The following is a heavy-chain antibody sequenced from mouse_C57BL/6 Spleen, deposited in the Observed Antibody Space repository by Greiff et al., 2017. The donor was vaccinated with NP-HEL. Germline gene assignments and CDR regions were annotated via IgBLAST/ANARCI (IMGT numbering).Heavy chain of an antibody. D-gene: IGHD2-1*01. CDR3: AKNAYGNYDAMDY. Sequence: VQLQQSGPGLVQPSQSLSITCTVSGFSLTSYGVHWVRQSPGKGLEWLGVIWRGGSTDYNAAFMSRLSITKDNSKSQVFFKMNSLQADDTAIYYCAKNAYGNYDAMDYWGQGTSVTVSS. V-gene: IGHV2-5*01. CDR1: GFSLTSYG. CDR2: IWRGGST. J-gene: IGHJ4*01.